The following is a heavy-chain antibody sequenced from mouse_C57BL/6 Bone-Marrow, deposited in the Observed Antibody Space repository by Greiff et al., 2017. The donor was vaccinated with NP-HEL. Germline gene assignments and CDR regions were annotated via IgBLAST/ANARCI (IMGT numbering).Heavy chain of an antibody. CDR3: ARFGWLRAWFAY. V-gene: IGHV1-50*01. D-gene: IGHD2-2*01. CDR2: IDPSDSYT. Sequence: QVQLKQPGAELVKPGASVKLSCKASGYTFTSYWMQWVKQRPGQGLEWIGEIDPSDSYTNYNQKFKGKATLTVDTSSSTAYMQLSSLTSEDSAVYYCARFGWLRAWFAYWGQGTLVTVSA. J-gene: IGHJ3*01. CDR1: GYTFTSYW.